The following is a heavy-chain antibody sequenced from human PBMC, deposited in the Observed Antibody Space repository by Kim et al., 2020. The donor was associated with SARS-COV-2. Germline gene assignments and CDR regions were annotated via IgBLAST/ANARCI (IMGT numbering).Heavy chain of an antibody. Sequence: ASVKVSCKASGYTFITYSMHWVRQAPGQRLEWMGWINTGNGNTKYSQKFQGRVTITRDTSASTVYMELSSLKFEDTAMYYCARDQANGLTDPFDMWGQGTMVTVSS. CDR1: GYTFITYS. CDR2: INTGNGNT. V-gene: IGHV1-3*04. J-gene: IGHJ3*02. D-gene: IGHD2-8*01. CDR3: ARDQANGLTDPFDM.